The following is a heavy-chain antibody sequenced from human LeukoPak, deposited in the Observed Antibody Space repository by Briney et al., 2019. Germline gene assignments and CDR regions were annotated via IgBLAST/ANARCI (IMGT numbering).Heavy chain of an antibody. D-gene: IGHD3-22*01. Sequence: GASVKVSCKASGGTFSSYAISWVRQAPGQGLEWMGRIIPIFGTANYAQKFQGRVTITTDESTSTACMELSSLRSEDTAVYYCARDSYDSSGYYRSHFDYWGQGTLVTVSS. J-gene: IGHJ4*02. V-gene: IGHV1-69*05. CDR2: IIPIFGTA. CDR3: ARDSYDSSGYYRSHFDY. CDR1: GGTFSSYA.